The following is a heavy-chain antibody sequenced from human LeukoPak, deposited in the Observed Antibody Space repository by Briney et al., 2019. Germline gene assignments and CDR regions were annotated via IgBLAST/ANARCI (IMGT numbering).Heavy chain of an antibody. CDR1: GGTFSSYA. D-gene: IGHD3-3*01. CDR3: ARGQLRFLEWLPMDV. Sequence: SVKVSCKASGGTFSSYAISWVRQAPGQGLEWMGGIIPIFGTANYAQKFQGRVTITADESTSTAYMELSSLRSVDTAVYYCARGQLRFLEWLPMDVWGQGTTVTVSS. CDR2: IIPIFGTA. J-gene: IGHJ6*02. V-gene: IGHV1-69*13.